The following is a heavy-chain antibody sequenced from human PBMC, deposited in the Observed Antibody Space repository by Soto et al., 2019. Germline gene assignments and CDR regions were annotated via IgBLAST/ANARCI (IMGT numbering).Heavy chain of an antibody. Sequence: QITLKESGPTLVKPTQTLTLTCTFSGFSLSTSGVGVGWIRQPPGKALEWLELIYWDDDKRYSPSLKSRLTITKYTSKNQVVLTMTNMDPVDTATYCCARPYSSGWYYRYWGQGTLVTLSS. V-gene: IGHV2-5*02. CDR3: ARPYSSGWYYRY. CDR1: GFSLSTSGVG. CDR2: IYWDDDK. D-gene: IGHD6-19*01. J-gene: IGHJ4*02.